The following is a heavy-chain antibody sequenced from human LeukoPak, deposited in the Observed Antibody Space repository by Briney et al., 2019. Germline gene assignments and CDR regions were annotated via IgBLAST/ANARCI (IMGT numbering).Heavy chain of an antibody. V-gene: IGHV3-21*01. CDR2: ISSSSSYI. CDR3: ARGDSGGMDY. J-gene: IGHJ4*02. D-gene: IGHD3-16*01. Sequence: PGGSLRLSCAASGFTFSNYNMNWVRRAPGKGLEWVSSISSSSSYIYYADSVKGRFTISRDNANNSLYLQMNSLRAEDTTVYYCARGDSGGMDYWGQGTLVTVSS. CDR1: GFTFSNYN.